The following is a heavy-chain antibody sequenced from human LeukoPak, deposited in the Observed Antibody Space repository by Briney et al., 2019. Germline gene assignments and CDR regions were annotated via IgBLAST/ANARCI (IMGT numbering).Heavy chain of an antibody. V-gene: IGHV4-4*02. Sequence: PSETLSLTCAVSGGSISSSNWWSWVRQPPGKGLEWIGEIYHSGSTNYNPSLKSRVTISVDKSKNQFSLKLSSVTAADTAVYYCARDPYGSGSYLDDAFDIWGQGTMVTVSS. CDR2: IYHSGST. CDR1: GGSISSSNW. J-gene: IGHJ3*02. D-gene: IGHD3-10*01. CDR3: ARDPYGSGSYLDDAFDI.